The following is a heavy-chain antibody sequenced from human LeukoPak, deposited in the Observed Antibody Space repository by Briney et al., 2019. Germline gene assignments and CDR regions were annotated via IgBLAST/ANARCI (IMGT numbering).Heavy chain of an antibody. CDR3: ARARVTSWFDY. J-gene: IGHJ4*02. Sequence: GGSLRLSCAASGLTVSNHWMSWVRQAPGKGLEWVSSISSSSDYIYYADSVKGRFAISRDNAKNSLYLQMNSLRAEDTAVYYCARARVTSWFDYWGQGTLVIVSS. CDR2: ISSSSDYI. CDR1: GLTVSNHW. V-gene: IGHV3-21*01. D-gene: IGHD2-21*02.